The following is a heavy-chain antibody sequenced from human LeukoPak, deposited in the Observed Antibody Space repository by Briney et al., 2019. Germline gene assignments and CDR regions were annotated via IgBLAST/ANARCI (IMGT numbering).Heavy chain of an antibody. CDR1: GYTFTGYY. D-gene: IGHD3-9*01. J-gene: IGHJ4*02. CDR2: INPNSGGT. Sequence: ASVKVSCKASGYTFTGYYMHWVRQAPGQGLEWMGWINPNSGGTNYAQKFQGRVTMTRNTSISTAYMELSSLRSEDTAVYYCARGHRFYDILTGYYNVVFFVYWGQGTLLTVSS. V-gene: IGHV1-2*02. CDR3: ARGHRFYDILTGYYNVVFFVY.